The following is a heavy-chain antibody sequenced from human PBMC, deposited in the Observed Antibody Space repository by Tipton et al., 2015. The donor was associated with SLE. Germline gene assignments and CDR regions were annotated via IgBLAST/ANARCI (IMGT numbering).Heavy chain of an antibody. V-gene: IGHV4-59*11. CDR2: FHYGGYT. D-gene: IGHD6-19*01. CDR3: ARGVAERLGLDF. J-gene: IGHJ4*02. Sequence: TLSLTCTVSGAPMSSHHWSWIRQPPGKGLEWIGYFHYGGYTDYNPSLKSRVTISADTSKSQFSLTLKFVTAADTALYFCARGVAERLGLDFWGQGSLVTVSS. CDR1: GAPMSSHH.